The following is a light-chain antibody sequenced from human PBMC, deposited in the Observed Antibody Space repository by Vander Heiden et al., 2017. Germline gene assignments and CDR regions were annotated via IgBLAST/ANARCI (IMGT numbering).Light chain of an antibody. CDR2: EVS. CDR3: SSYTTSSTVV. Sequence: QSALTQPASVSGSPGQSITLPCTGTSSDVGGYNFVSWSQQHPGKAPKLIIYEVSNRPSGVSNRFSGSKSGNTASLTISGLQAEDEADYYCSSYTTSSTVVFGGGTKLTVL. J-gene: IGLJ3*02. V-gene: IGLV2-14*01. CDR1: SSDVGGYNF.